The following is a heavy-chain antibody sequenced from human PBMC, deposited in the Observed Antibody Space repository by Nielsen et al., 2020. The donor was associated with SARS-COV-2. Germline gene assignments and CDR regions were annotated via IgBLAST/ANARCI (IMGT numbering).Heavy chain of an antibody. Sequence: GESLKISCKGSGYSFTSHWITWVRQMPGKGLEWMGRIDPSDSYVDYSPSFQGHVAISADKSISTAYLQWSNLKASDTAMYYCARYASEYYYYYYMDVWGTGTTVTVPS. CDR1: GYSFTSHW. V-gene: IGHV5-10-1*01. CDR2: IDPSDSYV. J-gene: IGHJ6*03. CDR3: ARYASEYYYYYYMDV. D-gene: IGHD2-2*01.